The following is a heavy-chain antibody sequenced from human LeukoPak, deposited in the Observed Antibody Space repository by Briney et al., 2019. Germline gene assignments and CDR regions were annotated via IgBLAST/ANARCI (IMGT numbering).Heavy chain of an antibody. CDR3: ARDDYNSDY. CDR1: GYPFSSYA. D-gene: IGHD4-11*01. CDR2: ISAYSGDT. J-gene: IGHJ4*02. Sequence: ASVKVSCKASGYPFSSYAITWVRQAPGQGLEWVGWISAYSGDTNYAQKVQGRVTMTTDKSTSTAYMELRSLRSDDTAVYYCARDDYNSDYWGQGTLVTVSS. V-gene: IGHV1-18*01.